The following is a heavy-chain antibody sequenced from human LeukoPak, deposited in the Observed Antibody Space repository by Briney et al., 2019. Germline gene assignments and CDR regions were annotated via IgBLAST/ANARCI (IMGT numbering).Heavy chain of an antibody. D-gene: IGHD3-22*01. J-gene: IGHJ3*02. CDR1: SGSISSYY. Sequence: SETLSLTCTVSSGSISSYYWSWIRQPAGKGLEWIGRMYTSGGINYNPSLKSRLTMSVDTSRNQFSPRLTSLTAADTAVYYCARGRLSYYDSSGYYEQGAFDMWGQGTMVTVS. V-gene: IGHV4-4*07. CDR3: ARGRLSYYDSSGYYEQGAFDM. CDR2: MYTSGGI.